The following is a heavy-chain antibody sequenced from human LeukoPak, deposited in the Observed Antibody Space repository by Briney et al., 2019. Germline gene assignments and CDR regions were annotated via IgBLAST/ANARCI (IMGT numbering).Heavy chain of an antibody. CDR2: IYDRGPT. CDR1: GGAITSGGYS. V-gene: IGHV4-30-2*01. Sequence: SQTLSLTCTVSGGAITSGGYSWNWIRQPPGKGLEWIGCIYDRGPTYYNPSLKSRITISVDRPKNQFFLNVTSVAAADTAVYYCARSRQGSGLLNYWGQGNLVAVSS. D-gene: IGHD3-10*01. CDR3: ARSRQGSGLLNY. J-gene: IGHJ4*02.